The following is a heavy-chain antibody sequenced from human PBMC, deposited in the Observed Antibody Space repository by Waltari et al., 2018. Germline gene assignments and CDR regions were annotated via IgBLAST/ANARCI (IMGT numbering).Heavy chain of an antibody. J-gene: IGHJ4*02. D-gene: IGHD1-26*01. CDR3: GIDVSGPIDY. V-gene: IGHV3-30*02. CDR2: IRYNGIDK. CDR1: GFTFTTYG. Sequence: QVQLVESGGGVVQPGESLRLSCTASGFTFTTYGMHWVRQAPGKGLRWLAFIRYNGIDKYDADSVRGRFTISRDISKNAVYLQMNSLRADDTAVYYCGIDVSGPIDYWGQGTLVTVSS.